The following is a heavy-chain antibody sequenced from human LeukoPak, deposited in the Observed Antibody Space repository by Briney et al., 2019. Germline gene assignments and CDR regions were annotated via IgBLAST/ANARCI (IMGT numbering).Heavy chain of an antibody. CDR2: VTGDSGTT. V-gene: IGHV3-23*01. CDR1: GFNFSNFA. CDR3: AKGWSGYFRSPFDL. Sequence: GGSLRLSCVASGFNFSNFAMNWVRQAPGKGLEWVSVVTGDSGTTHYADSVKGRFTISRGNSKNTVYLQMNSLRAEDTAIYYCAKGWSGYFRSPFDLWGRGTRVTVSS. D-gene: IGHD3-3*01. J-gene: IGHJ3*01.